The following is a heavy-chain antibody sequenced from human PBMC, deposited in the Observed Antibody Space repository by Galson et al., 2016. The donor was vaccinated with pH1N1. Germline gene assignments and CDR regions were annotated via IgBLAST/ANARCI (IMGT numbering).Heavy chain of an antibody. J-gene: IGHJ4*02. CDR1: GFTFSSYW. Sequence: SLRLSCAASGFTFSSYWMNWVRQAPGKGLEWVSHISRSGSTIHYADSVKGRFTVSRDNAKNSLYLQMNSLRAEDTAVYYCARPAEQQWLVILPFGYWGQGILVTGSS. CDR3: ARPAEQQWLVILPFGY. CDR2: ISRSGSTI. D-gene: IGHD6-19*01. V-gene: IGHV3-48*03.